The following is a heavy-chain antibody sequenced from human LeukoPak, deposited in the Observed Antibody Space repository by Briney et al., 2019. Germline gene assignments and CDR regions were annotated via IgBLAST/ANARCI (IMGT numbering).Heavy chain of an antibody. CDR2: IIPIFGTA. CDR1: GYTFTSYD. Sequence: ASVKVSCKASGYTFTSYDINWVRQAPGQGLEWMGGIIPIFGTANYAQKFQGRVTITADESTSTAYMELSSLRSEDTAVYYCARDGSSTEFGDYWGQGTLVTVSS. CDR3: ARDGSSTEFGDY. D-gene: IGHD3-10*01. J-gene: IGHJ4*02. V-gene: IGHV1-69*13.